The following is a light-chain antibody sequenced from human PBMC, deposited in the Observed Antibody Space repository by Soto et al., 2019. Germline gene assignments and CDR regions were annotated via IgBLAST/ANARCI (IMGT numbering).Light chain of an antibody. CDR1: SSDVGGYTY. CDR3: SSLAGNNTLV. CDR2: EVS. J-gene: IGLJ2*01. Sequence: QSALTQPPSASGSPGQSVTISCTGTSSDVGGYTYVSWYQQHPGKAPKLMISEVSKRPSGVPDRFSGSKSGNTASLTVSGLQAEDEADYGCSSLAGNNTLVVGGGTKLTVL. V-gene: IGLV2-8*01.